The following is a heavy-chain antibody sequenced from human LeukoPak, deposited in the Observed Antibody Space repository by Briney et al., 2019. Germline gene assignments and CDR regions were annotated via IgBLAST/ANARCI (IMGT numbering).Heavy chain of an antibody. Sequence: GGSLRLSCAASGFTFSSYSMNWVRQAPGKGLEWVSSISSSSSYIYYADSVKGRFTISRDNAKNSLYLQVNSLRAEDTAVYYCARDSLRADAFDIWGQETMVTVSS. V-gene: IGHV3-21*01. D-gene: IGHD5/OR15-5a*01. CDR3: ARDSLRADAFDI. CDR2: ISSSSSYI. J-gene: IGHJ3*02. CDR1: GFTFSSYS.